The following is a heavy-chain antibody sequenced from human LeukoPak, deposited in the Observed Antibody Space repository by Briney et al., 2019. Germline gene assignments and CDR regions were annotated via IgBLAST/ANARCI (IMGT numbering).Heavy chain of an antibody. CDR1: GFTFRDFG. CDR3: VKDSYGSDN. V-gene: IGHV3-30*02. Sequence: PGGSLRLSCAASGFTFRDFGMEWVRQAPGKGLEWVAFIRHDGSNTYYGDSVKGRFTISRDNSKNTLDLQMNSLTAEDTAMYYCVKDSYGSDNWGQGTLVTVSS. CDR2: IRHDGSNT. J-gene: IGHJ4*02. D-gene: IGHD3-16*01.